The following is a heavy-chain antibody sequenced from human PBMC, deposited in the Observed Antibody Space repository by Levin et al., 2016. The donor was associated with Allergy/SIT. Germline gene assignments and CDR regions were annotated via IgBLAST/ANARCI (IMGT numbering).Heavy chain of an antibody. Sequence: ASVKVSCKASGYTFTSYYMHWVRQAPGQGLEWMGIINPSGGSTSYAQKFQGRVTMTTDTSTSTAYMELRSLRSDDTAVYYCARGRYCSGGSCYFDYWGQGTLVTVSS. CDR2: INPSGGST. D-gene: IGHD2-15*01. CDR3: ARGRYCSGGSCYFDY. CDR1: GYTFTSYY. V-gene: IGHV1-46*01. J-gene: IGHJ4*02.